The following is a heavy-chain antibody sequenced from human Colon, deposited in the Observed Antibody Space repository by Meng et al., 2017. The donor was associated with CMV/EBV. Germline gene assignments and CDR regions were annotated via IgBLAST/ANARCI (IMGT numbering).Heavy chain of an antibody. V-gene: IGHV4-59*01. J-gene: IGHJ4*02. CDR3: ARYAGWLKAYDY. Sequence: SETLSLTCDVSGGSISNYYWTWIRQPPGKGLEWIGHIYHSGTVNYNPALKSRVAISANTSKNRVSLRLTSVTAADTAVYYCARYAGWLKAYDYWGQGTPVTVSS. D-gene: IGHD5-12*01. CDR2: IYHSGTV. CDR1: GGSISNYY.